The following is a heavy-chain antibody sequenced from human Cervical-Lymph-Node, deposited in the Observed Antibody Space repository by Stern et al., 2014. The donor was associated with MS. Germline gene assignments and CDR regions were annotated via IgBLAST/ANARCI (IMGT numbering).Heavy chain of an antibody. Sequence: QVQLVESGPGLVKPSETLSLTCAVSGGSISSRYWGWIRQPPGKGLEWIGLISHSGDTKYNPSLKSRVPIPLDTSKTHFSLKVPSVTAADTAVYYCARLSTAVDFWGQGTLVTVSS. J-gene: IGHJ4*02. CDR3: ARLSTAVDF. V-gene: IGHV4-59*08. CDR2: ISHSGDT. CDR1: GGSISSRY.